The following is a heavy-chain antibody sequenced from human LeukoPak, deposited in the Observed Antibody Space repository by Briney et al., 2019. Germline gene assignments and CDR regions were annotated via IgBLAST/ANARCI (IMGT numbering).Heavy chain of an antibody. V-gene: IGHV3-23*01. J-gene: IGHJ4*02. CDR3: ARVYNSGWHFDY. CDR1: GFSFSNYA. CDR2: ISISGGST. Sequence: GGSLRLSCTASGFSFSNYAMSWVRQAPGKGLEWVSGISISGGSTYYADSVKGRFTISRDNAKNSLYLQMSSLRAEDTAVYYCARVYNSGWHFDYWGQGALVTVSS. D-gene: IGHD6-19*01.